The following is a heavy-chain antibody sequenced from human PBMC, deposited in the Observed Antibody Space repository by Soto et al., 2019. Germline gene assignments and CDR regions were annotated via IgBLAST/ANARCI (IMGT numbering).Heavy chain of an antibody. D-gene: IGHD3-22*01. Sequence: SETLSLTCAVYVGSFSGYYWSWIRQPPGKGLEWIGEINHSGSTNYNPSLKSRVTISVDTSKNQFSLKLSSVTAADTAVYYCAFDSSGYLDYWGQGTLVTVSS. V-gene: IGHV4-34*01. CDR2: INHSGST. CDR1: VGSFSGYY. CDR3: AFDSSGYLDY. J-gene: IGHJ4*02.